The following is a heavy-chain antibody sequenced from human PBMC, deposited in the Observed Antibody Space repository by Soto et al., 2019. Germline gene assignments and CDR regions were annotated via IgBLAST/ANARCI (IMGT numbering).Heavy chain of an antibody. D-gene: IGHD2-15*01. CDR2: IWYDGGNK. V-gene: IGHV3-33*01. J-gene: IGHJ5*02. CDR3: ARDFRGCSGGSCYSVGWFDP. CDR1: GFTFSGYG. Sequence: QVQLVESGGGVVQPGRSLRLSCAASGFTFSGYGMHWVRQAPGKGLEWVAVIWYDGGNKYYADSVKGRFTISRDDSKNTLYLQMNSLRAEDTAVYYCARDFRGCSGGSCYSVGWFDPWGQGTLVTVSS.